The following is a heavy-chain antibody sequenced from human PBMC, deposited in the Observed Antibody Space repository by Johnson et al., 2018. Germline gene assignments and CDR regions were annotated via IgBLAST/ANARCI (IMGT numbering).Heavy chain of an antibody. CDR3: ARGRGDAYKDAFDM. V-gene: IGHV3-33*01. J-gene: IGHJ3*02. D-gene: IGHD5-24*01. CDR2: IWNEGSNK. CDR1: GFSFTYYG. Sequence: QVQLVESGGGVVQPGRSLRLSCAASGFSFTYYGMHWVRQAPGKGLEWVSVIWNEGSNKNYADSVKGRFTVSRDNSKNTLYLEMNSLRAEDTAVYYCARGRGDAYKDAFDMWGQGTMVTVSS.